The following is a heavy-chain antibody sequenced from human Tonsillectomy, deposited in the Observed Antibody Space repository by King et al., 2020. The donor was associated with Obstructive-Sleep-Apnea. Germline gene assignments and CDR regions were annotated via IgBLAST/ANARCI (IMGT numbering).Heavy chain of an antibody. J-gene: IGHJ4*02. CDR1: GFSFRNYS. CDR3: VTLTGYYRD. D-gene: IGHD3-9*01. CDR2: IRSNGGST. Sequence: VQLVESGGGLVQPGGALRLSCSASGFSFRNYSMHRVRQAPGKGLQNVSAIRSNGGSTYYADSVKGRFTISRDNSKNTLRLQMASLRAEDTAVYYCVTLTGYYRDWGQGTLVTVSS. V-gene: IGHV3-64D*06.